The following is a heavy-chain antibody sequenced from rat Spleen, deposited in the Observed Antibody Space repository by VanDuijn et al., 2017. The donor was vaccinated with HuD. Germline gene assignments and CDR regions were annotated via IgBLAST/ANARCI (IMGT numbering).Heavy chain of an antibody. CDR1: GFTFSNFD. CDR2: ISPSGVT. CDR3: ARKGILRPGGDYFDY. Sequence: EVQLVESGGGLVQPGRSLKLSCAASGFTFSNFDMAWVRQAPTKGLEWVTSISPSGVTYYRDSVKGRFTISRDDAESTLSLQVDSLRSEDTATYYCARKGILRPGGDYFDYWGQGVMVTVSS. V-gene: IGHV5-25*01. J-gene: IGHJ2*01. D-gene: IGHD1-6*01.